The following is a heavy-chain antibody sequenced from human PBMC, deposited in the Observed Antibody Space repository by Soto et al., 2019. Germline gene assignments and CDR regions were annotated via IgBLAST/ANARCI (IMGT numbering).Heavy chain of an antibody. CDR3: AREKEVQLAYYYYYYGMDV. CDR2: IWYDGSNK. CDR1: GFTFSSYG. V-gene: IGHV3-33*01. J-gene: IGHJ6*02. D-gene: IGHD5-18*01. Sequence: GGSLRLSCAASGFTFSSYGMHWVRQAPGKGLEWVAVIWYDGSNKYYADSVKGRFTISRDNSKNTLYLQMNSLRAEDTAVYYCAREKEVQLAYYYYYYGMDVWGQGTTVTVSS.